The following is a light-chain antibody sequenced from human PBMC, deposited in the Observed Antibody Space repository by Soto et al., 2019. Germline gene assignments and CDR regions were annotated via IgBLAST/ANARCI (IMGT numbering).Light chain of an antibody. CDR2: KAS. CDR1: QSIGSW. CDR3: QQYGSYAPWT. V-gene: IGKV1-5*03. J-gene: IGKJ1*01. Sequence: DIKMTQSPSTLSASVGDRVTITCRASQSIGSWLAWYQQKPGKAPKLLIYKASSLESGVPSGFSGSGSGTDCTLTNSSLQPDDFESYYCQQYGSYAPWTFGRGTKVEIK.